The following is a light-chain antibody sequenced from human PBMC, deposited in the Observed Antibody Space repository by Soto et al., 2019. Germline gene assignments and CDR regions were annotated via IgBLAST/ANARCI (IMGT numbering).Light chain of an antibody. V-gene: IGKV3-11*01. CDR2: GAS. Sequence: EIVLTQYPATLSLSPGERATLICIAIQTITPYLAWYQRIPGQPPRLLIYGASHRATGIPARFSGSGSGTDFTLTINNLEPEDFAVYYCQQRSNWPANFGQGTRLEIK. CDR1: QTITPY. J-gene: IGKJ5*01. CDR3: QQRSNWPAN.